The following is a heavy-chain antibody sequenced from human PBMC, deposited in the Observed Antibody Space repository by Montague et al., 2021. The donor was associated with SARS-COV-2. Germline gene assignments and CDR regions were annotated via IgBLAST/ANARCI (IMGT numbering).Heavy chain of an antibody. CDR3: ASGRIDVNMIVVVVAGADFSMDV. CDR1: GGSFSGYH. D-gene: IGHD3-22*01. Sequence: SETLSLTCAVYGGSFSGYHWSWICQSPGKGLEWMGEINTSGSTNYNPSLKSRITISVDTSKNQFSMKLTSVTAADTAVYYCASGRIDVNMIVVVVAGADFSMDVWGKGTTVTVSS. J-gene: IGHJ6*03. V-gene: IGHV4-34*01. CDR2: INTSGST.